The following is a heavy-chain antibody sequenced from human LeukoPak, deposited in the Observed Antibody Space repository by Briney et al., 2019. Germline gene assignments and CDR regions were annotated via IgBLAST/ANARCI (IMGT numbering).Heavy chain of an antibody. CDR3: ARGGYSYGYGDY. V-gene: IGHV1-18*04. J-gene: IGHJ4*02. CDR2: ISAYNGNT. D-gene: IGHD5-18*01. Sequence: GASVKVSCKASGYTFTGYYMHWVRQAPGQGLEWMGWISAYNGNTNYAQKLQGRVTMTTDTSTSTAYMELRSLRSDDTAVYYCARGGYSYGYGDYWGQGTLVTVSS. CDR1: GYTFTGYY.